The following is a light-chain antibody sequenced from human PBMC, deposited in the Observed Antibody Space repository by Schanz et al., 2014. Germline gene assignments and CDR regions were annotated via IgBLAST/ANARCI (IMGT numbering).Light chain of an antibody. J-gene: IGLJ2*01. CDR2: DVS. Sequence: QSALTQPASVSGSPGQSITISCTGTSSDVGGYNYVSWYQQHPGEVPKLMIYDVSDRPSGVSNRFSGSKSGNTASLTISGLQAEDEADYYCSSYTTSRTLVFGGGTKLTVL. CDR1: SSDVGGYNY. CDR3: SSYTTSRTLV. V-gene: IGLV2-14*01.